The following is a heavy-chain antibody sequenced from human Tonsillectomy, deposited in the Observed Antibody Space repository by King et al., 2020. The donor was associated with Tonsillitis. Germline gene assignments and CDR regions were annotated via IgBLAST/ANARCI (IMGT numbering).Heavy chain of an antibody. Sequence: VQLVESGGGLVQPGGSLRLSCAASGFTFSSYAMSWVRQAPGKGLEWVSAISVRGGSPYYADSVKGRFTISRDNSNNTLYLQMNSLRAEDTAVYYCAKVLSIAVAGKLDYWGQGTLVTVSS. CDR3: AKVLSIAVAGKLDY. CDR2: ISVRGGSP. V-gene: IGHV3-23*04. CDR1: GFTFSSYA. J-gene: IGHJ4*02. D-gene: IGHD6-19*01.